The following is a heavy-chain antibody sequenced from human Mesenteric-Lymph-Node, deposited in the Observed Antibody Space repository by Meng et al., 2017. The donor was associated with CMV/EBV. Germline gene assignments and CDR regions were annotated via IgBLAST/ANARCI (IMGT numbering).Heavy chain of an antibody. CDR2: IHSGGRP. J-gene: IGHJ5*02. Sequence: GESLKISCAASGFTVNNNYMTWVRQAPGKGLEWVSVIHSGGRPHYSDSVKGRFSISRDNPKNTLYLQMTNLRDEDTAVYYCSRVDSSTFGWFDPWGQGTLVTVSS. D-gene: IGHD3-22*01. CDR3: SRVDSSTFGWFDP. V-gene: IGHV3-53*01. CDR1: GFTVNNNY.